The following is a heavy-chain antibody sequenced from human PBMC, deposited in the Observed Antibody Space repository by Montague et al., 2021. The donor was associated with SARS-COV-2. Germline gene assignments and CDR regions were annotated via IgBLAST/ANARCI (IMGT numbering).Heavy chain of an antibody. V-gene: IGHV4-59*13. Sequence: SETLSLTCAVSGASITTYYWSWIRQPPGQGLEWIGHIYYNEKTNYSPSPKSRVTISMDTPKNHFSLKVTSVTAADTALYFCAGGQQMNYFDFWGQATLVTVSS. CDR2: IYYNEKT. CDR1: GASITTYY. CDR3: AGGQQMNYFDF. J-gene: IGHJ4*02. D-gene: IGHD1/OR15-1a*01.